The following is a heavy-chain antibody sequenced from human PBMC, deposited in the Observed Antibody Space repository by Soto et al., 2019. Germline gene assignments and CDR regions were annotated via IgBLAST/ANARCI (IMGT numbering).Heavy chain of an antibody. V-gene: IGHV3-7*01. J-gene: IGHJ4*02. Sequence: PVGSLRLSCAASGFTFSNYWMNWVRQARGKGLEWVANIKKDGSEKYYVDSVKGRFTISRDNAKNSLFLQMNSLGAEDTAVYYCARDGYDFWSGKHFDYWGQGTLVTVSS. D-gene: IGHD3-3*01. CDR3: ARDGYDFWSGKHFDY. CDR2: IKKDGSEK. CDR1: GFTFSNYW.